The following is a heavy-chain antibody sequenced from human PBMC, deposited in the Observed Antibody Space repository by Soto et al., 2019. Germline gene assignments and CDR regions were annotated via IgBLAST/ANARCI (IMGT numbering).Heavy chain of an antibody. V-gene: IGHV3-33*01. J-gene: IGHJ6*02. CDR1: GFTFSSYG. Sequence: QVQLVESGGGVVQPGRSLRLSCAASGFTFSSYGMHWVRQAPGKGLEWVAVIWYDGSNKYYADSVKGRFTISRDNSKNTLYLQMNSLRAEDTAVYYCARDEWSVGAAGIITYYYYGMDVWGQGTTVTVSS. CDR3: ARDEWSVGAAGIITYYYYGMDV. D-gene: IGHD6-13*01. CDR2: IWYDGSNK.